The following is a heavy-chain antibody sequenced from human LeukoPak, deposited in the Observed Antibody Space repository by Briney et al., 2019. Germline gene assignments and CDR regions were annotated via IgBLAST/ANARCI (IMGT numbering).Heavy chain of an antibody. CDR1: GGSISSSSYY. CDR3: ARLWATAAGMN. CDR2: IYYSGST. V-gene: IGHV4-39*01. Sequence: SETLSLTCTVSGGSISSSSYYWGWIRQPPGKGLEWIGSIYYSGSTYYNPSLKSRVTISVDTSKNQFSLKLSSVTAADTAVYYCARLWATAAGMNWGQGTLVTVSS. D-gene: IGHD6-13*01. J-gene: IGHJ4*02.